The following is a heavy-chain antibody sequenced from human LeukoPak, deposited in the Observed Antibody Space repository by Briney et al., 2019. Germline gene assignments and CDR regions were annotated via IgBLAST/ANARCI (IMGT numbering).Heavy chain of an antibody. CDR3: AAPGPYYSNYGMDV. J-gene: IGHJ6*02. CDR2: VYYTGST. CDR1: GGSISSSNYY. Sequence: SETLSLTCTVSGGSISSSNYYWGWIRQPPGKGLEWIGNVYYTGSTYYNTSLKSRVTISVDTSKNQFSLKLSSVTAADTAVYYCAAPGPYYSNYGMDVWGQGTTVTVSS. V-gene: IGHV4-39*01.